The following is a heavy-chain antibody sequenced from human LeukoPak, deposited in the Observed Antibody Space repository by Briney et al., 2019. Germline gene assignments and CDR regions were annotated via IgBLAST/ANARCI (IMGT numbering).Heavy chain of an antibody. V-gene: IGHV3-21*01. CDR2: ISSSSSYI. CDR1: GFTFSSYS. CDR3: ARDLHHRDGYDTQEDY. D-gene: IGHD5-24*01. Sequence: PGGSLRLSCAASGFTFSSYSMNWVRQAPGKGLEWVSSISSSSSYIYYADSVKGRFTISRDNAKNSLYLQMNSLRAEDTAVYYCARDLHHRDGYDTQEDYWGQGTLVTVSS. J-gene: IGHJ4*02.